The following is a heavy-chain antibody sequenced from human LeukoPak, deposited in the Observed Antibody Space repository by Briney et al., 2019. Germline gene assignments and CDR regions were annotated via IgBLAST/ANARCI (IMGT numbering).Heavy chain of an antibody. CDR3: AREKRYAGFDP. V-gene: IGHV4-59*01. Sequence: PSETLSLTCTVSGGSISSYYWSWIRQPPGKGLEWIGYIYYSGSTNYNPSLKSRVTISVDTSKNQFSLKLSSVTAADTAVYYCAREKRYAGFDPWGQGTLVTVSS. J-gene: IGHJ5*02. D-gene: IGHD2-8*01. CDR2: IYYSGST. CDR1: GGSISSYY.